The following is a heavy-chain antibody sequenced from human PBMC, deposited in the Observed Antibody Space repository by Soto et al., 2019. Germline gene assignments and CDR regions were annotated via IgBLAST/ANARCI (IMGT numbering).Heavy chain of an antibody. CDR2: IGDSGTKK. Sequence: VRLVEFGGGLVKPGGSLRLSCAASGFTFTDYYMSWIRQAPGRGLEWVSYIGDSGTKKYYADSVKGRFTISRDNAKNSLFLQMNSLRPDDTAVYYCANGPLDFCGQGTLVTVSS. J-gene: IGHJ4*02. CDR1: GFTFTDYY. V-gene: IGHV3-11*01. CDR3: ANGPLDF.